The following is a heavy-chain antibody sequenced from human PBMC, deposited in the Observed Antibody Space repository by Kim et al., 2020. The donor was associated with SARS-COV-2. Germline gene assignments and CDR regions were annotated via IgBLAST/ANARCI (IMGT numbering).Heavy chain of an antibody. V-gene: IGHV1-18*01. D-gene: IGHD3-10*01. J-gene: IGHJ6*02. CDR3: ASFYYGSGSLYYYYGMDV. Sequence: ASVKVSCKASGYTFTSYGISWVRQAPGQGLEWMGWISAYNGNTNYAQKLQGRVTMTTDTSTSTAYMELRSLRSDDTAVYYCASFYYGSGSLYYYYGMDVWGQGTTVTVSS. CDR2: ISAYNGNT. CDR1: GYTFTSYG.